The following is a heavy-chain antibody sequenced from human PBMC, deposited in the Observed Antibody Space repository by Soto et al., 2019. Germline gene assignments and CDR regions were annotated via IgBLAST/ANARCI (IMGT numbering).Heavy chain of an antibody. V-gene: IGHV3-48*04. CDR1: GFTYNSHT. CDR3: AREVGATGY. Sequence: EVQLVESGGGLVQPGGSLRLSCVASGFTYNSHTMNWVRQAPGKGLEWLSYISDSSSTIYYADSVKGRFTISRDNAKNSLYLQMNSLRADDTAVYYCAREVGATGYWGQGTLVTVSS. D-gene: IGHD1-26*01. J-gene: IGHJ4*02. CDR2: ISDSSSTI.